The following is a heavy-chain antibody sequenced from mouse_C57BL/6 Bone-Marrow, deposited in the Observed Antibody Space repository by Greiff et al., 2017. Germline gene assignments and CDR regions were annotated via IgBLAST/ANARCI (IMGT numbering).Heavy chain of an antibody. CDR2: IYPGSGST. V-gene: IGHV1-55*01. CDR3: ARSPITTVVDY. CDR1: GYTFTSYW. Sequence: VQLQQPGAELVKPGASVKMSCKASGYTFTSYWITWVKQRPGQGLEWIGDIYPGSGSTNYNEKFKSKATLTVDTSSSTAYMQLSSLTAEDSAVYYCARSPITTVVDYWGQGTTLTVSS. D-gene: IGHD1-1*01. J-gene: IGHJ2*01.